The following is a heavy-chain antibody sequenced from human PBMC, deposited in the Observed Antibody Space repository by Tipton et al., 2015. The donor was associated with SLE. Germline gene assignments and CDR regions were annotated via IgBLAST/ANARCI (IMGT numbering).Heavy chain of an antibody. D-gene: IGHD7-27*01. Sequence: TLSLTCAVYGGSFSGYYWSWIRQPPGKGLEWIGEINHSGSTNYNPSLKSRITISVDTSKNQFSLKLSSVTAADTAVYYCARRETGDEYFELWGRGTLVTVSS. J-gene: IGHJ2*01. CDR1: GGSFSGYY. CDR3: ARRETGDEYFEL. CDR2: INHSGST. V-gene: IGHV4-34*01.